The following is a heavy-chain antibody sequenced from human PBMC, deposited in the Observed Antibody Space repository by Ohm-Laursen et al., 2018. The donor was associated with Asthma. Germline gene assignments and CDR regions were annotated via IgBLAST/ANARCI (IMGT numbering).Heavy chain of an antibody. CDR3: AREDSSGSPPSYWFDP. Sequence: SDTLSLTCAVSGVSFSSGDYSWTWIRQPPGKGLEWIGYVYKSGASYYNPSLKSRVTISIDMSKNQFSLKVNSVTAADTAVYYCAREDSSGSPPSYWFDPWGQGTLVTVSS. CDR1: GVSFSSGDYS. V-gene: IGHV4-30-2*01. CDR2: VYKSGAS. J-gene: IGHJ5*02. D-gene: IGHD6-19*01.